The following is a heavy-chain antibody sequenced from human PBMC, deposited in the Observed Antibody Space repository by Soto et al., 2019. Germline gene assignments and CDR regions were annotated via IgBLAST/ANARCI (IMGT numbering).Heavy chain of an antibody. D-gene: IGHD2-15*01. J-gene: IGHJ6*03. Sequence: SETLSLTCAVYGGSFSGYYWSWIRQPPWKGLEWIGEINHSGSTNYNPSLKSRVTISVDTSKNQFSLKLSSVTAADTAVYYCARGGNIVVVVAATARDTSYYMDVWGKGTTVTVSS. CDR3: ARGGNIVVVVAATARDTSYYMDV. CDR2: INHSGST. CDR1: GGSFSGYY. V-gene: IGHV4-34*01.